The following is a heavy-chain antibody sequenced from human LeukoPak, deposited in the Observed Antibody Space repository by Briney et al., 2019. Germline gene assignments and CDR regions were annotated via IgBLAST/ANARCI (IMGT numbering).Heavy chain of an antibody. D-gene: IGHD1-14*01. CDR2: IYPGDTDV. CDR3: ARQRVVGTTESPFDY. CDR1: GYSFASYW. J-gene: IGHJ4*02. Sequence: PGESLKISCKGSGYSFASYWIGWVRQMPRKDLEWMGIIYPGDTDVRYRPSFQGQVTISADKSISTAYLQWSSLKASDTAMYYCARQRVVGTTESPFDYWGQGTLVTVSP. V-gene: IGHV5-51*01.